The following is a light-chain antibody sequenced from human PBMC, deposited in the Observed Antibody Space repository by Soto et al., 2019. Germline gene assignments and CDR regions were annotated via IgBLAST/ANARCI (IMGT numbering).Light chain of an antibody. V-gene: IGKV1-5*03. CDR3: QQYNSYST. J-gene: IGKJ1*01. Sequence: DIQMTQSPSTLSASVGDRVTITCRASQSISSWLAWYQQKPWKAPKLLIYKASSLEIGVPSRFSGSGSGTEFTLTNSSLQPDDFETYYCQQYNSYSTFGQGTKVEIK. CDR1: QSISSW. CDR2: KAS.